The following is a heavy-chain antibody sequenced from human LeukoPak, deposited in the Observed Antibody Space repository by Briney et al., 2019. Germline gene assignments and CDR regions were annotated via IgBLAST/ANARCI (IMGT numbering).Heavy chain of an antibody. CDR1: GSTFSLYN. CDR3: AREPLDY. CDR2: ISSGSSTI. V-gene: IGHV3-48*04. J-gene: IGHJ4*02. D-gene: IGHD3-16*02. Sequence: GGSLRLSFAASGSTFSLYNMNWVRQAPGKGLEWVSYISSGSSTIYYADSVKGRFSISRDNARNSLYLQMNSLRAEDTAVYYCAREPLDYWGQGTLVTVSS.